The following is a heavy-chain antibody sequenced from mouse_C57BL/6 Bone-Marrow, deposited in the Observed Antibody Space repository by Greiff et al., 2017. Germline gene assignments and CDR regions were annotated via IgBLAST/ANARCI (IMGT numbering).Heavy chain of an antibody. CDR2: IDPSDSYT. D-gene: IGHD1-1*01. V-gene: IGHV1-59*01. CDR3: ARWRGYGSSYDYYAMDY. CDR1: GYTFTSYW. Sequence: VQLQQPGAELVRPGTSVKLSCKASGYTFTSYWMHWVKQRPGQGLEWIGVIDPSDSYTNYNQKFKGKATLTVDTSSSTAYMQLGGLTSEDSAVYYCARWRGYGSSYDYYAMDYWGQGTSVTVSS. J-gene: IGHJ4*01.